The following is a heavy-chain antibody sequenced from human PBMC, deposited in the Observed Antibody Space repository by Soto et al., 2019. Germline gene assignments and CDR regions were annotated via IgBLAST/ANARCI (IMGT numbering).Heavy chain of an antibody. CDR2: ISYDGSNK. CDR3: ARWSPAGAFDI. CDR1: GFTFSSYA. V-gene: IGHV3-30-3*01. Sequence: GGSLRLSCAASGFTFSSYAMHWVRQAPGKGLEWVAVISYDGSNKYYADSVRGRFTISRDNSKNTLYLQMNSLRAEDTAVYYCARWSPAGAFDIWGQGTMVTVSS. J-gene: IGHJ3*02.